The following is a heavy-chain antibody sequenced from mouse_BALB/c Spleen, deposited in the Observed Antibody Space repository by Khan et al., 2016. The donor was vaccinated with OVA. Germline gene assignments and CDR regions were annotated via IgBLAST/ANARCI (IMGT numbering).Heavy chain of an antibody. D-gene: IGHD2-12*01. CDR1: GYTFTNYG. J-gene: IGHJ4*01. CDR2: INTYTGEP. CDR3: GRPHDFSYVMDY. V-gene: IGHV9-3-1*01. Sequence: QIQLLQSGPELKKPGETVKISCKASGYTFTNYGMNWVKQTPGQGLKWMGWINTYTGEPTYVDDFKGRFAFSLDTSSSTAYLQISNLTYEDTATYYYGRPHDFSYVMDYWGQGTSVTVSS.